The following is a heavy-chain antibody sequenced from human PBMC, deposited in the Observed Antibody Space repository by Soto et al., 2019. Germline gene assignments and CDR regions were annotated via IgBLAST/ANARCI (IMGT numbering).Heavy chain of an antibody. Sequence: GGSLRLSCAASGFTFNNYAMHWVRQAPGKGLEWVSSISGGGTGTYSADSVKGRFTISSDKSQKTVYLQMNSLRPEDTAMYYCAKGHFSDDSAHWVANPAFDQWGQGNLVTVYS. CDR1: GFTFNNYA. CDR3: AKGHFSDDSAHWVANPAFDQ. CDR2: ISGGGTGT. J-gene: IGHJ4*02. V-gene: IGHV3-23*01. D-gene: IGHD3-3*02.